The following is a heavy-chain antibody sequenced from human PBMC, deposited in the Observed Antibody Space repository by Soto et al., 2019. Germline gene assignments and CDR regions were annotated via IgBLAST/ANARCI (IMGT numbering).Heavy chain of an antibody. J-gene: IGHJ4*02. Sequence: QVQLVESGGGMVQPGRSLRLSCAASGFTFSSYGMHWVRQAPGKGLEWVAIISYDGINKYYANSVKGRFTISRDNSKKTVYLQMNSLRAEDTAVYYCAKSMYNWNDGFFDYWGQGTLVTVSS. CDR1: GFTFSSYG. CDR3: AKSMYNWNDGFFDY. D-gene: IGHD1-1*01. V-gene: IGHV3-30*18. CDR2: ISYDGINK.